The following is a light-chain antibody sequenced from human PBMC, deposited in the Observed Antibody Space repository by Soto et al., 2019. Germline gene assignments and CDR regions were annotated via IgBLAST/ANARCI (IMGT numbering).Light chain of an antibody. V-gene: IGKV3D-15*01. CDR3: QQYNSWLWT. J-gene: IGKJ1*01. CDR1: QSVSSY. CDR2: TRS. Sequence: SQSVSSYLAWYQQKPVLARRRRNTRSVCGLGIPADPLFRSLGPGTEFPLTISSLQSEDFAVYYCQQYNSWLWTFGQGTKVDIK.